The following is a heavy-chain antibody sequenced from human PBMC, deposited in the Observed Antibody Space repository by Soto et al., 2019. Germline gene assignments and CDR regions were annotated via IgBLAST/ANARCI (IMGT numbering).Heavy chain of an antibody. CDR3: ARDRGGDYCDY. CDR1: GGSISSYY. J-gene: IGHJ4*02. Sequence: QVQLQESGPGLVKPSETLSLTCTVSGGSISSYYWSWIRQPPGKGLESIGNIYYSGSTKYNPSLESRVTRSLDASRNQFSLKLRSVTAADTAVYYCARDRGGDYCDYWGQGILVTVSS. CDR2: IYYSGST. D-gene: IGHD3-16*01. V-gene: IGHV4-59*01.